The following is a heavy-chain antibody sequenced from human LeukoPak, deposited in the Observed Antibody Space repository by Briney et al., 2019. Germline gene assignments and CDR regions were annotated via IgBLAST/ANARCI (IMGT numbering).Heavy chain of an antibody. CDR3: ARDAGATIRYYYYYYTDV. Sequence: GGSLRLSCAASGFTFSDYYMSWIRQAPGKGLEWVSYISSSGSTIYYADSVKGRFTISRDNAKNSLYLQMNSLRAEDTAVYYCARDAGATIRYYYYYYTDVWGKGTTVTVSS. V-gene: IGHV3-11*04. D-gene: IGHD1-26*01. CDR2: ISSSGSTI. CDR1: GFTFSDYY. J-gene: IGHJ6*03.